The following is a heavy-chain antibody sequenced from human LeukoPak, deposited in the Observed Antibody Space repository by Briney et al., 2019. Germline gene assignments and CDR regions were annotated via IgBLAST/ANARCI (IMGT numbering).Heavy chain of an antibody. CDR2: LNSDGSST. CDR1: GFTFSSYW. V-gene: IGHV3-74*01. J-gene: IGHJ6*02. D-gene: IGHD4-11*01. Sequence: GGSLRLSCAASGFTFSSYWMHWVRQAPGKGLVWVSRLNSDGSSTGYADSVKGRFTISRDNSKNTLYLQMNSLRAEDTAVYYCARTVDYYYYGMDVWGQGTTVTVSS. CDR3: ARTVDYYYYGMDV.